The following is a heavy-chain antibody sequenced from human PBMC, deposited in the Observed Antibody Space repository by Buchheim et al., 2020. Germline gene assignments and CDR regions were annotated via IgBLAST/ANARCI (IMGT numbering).Heavy chain of an antibody. CDR3: ARLLITMVGKSEYFDF. J-gene: IGHJ4*02. CDR2: IKQDGSEK. CDR1: GFSFSNYW. D-gene: IGHD3-10*01. Sequence: VESGGGLVQSGGSLRLSCVGSGFSFSNYWVSWVRQAPGKGLEWVANIKQDGSEKYYADSVKGRFIISRDNAKNSLYLQMNSLRVDDTAAYYCARLLITMVGKSEYFDFWGQGTL. V-gene: IGHV3-7*01.